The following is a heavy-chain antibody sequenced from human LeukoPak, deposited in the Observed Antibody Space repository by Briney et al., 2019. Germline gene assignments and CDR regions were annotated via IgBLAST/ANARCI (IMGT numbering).Heavy chain of an antibody. CDR1: GFTFSSYD. CDR3: AKVRQGYYYYMDV. CDR2: IGGSGAGT. D-gene: IGHD6-6*01. V-gene: IGHV3-23*01. J-gene: IGHJ6*03. Sequence: GGSLRLSCAASGFTFSSYDMIWVRQAPGKGLEWVAGIGGSGAGTYYAGTVKGRFTISRDNSRHMVWLQMNSLSAEDTALYYCAKVRQGYYYYMDVWGKGTTVTVSS.